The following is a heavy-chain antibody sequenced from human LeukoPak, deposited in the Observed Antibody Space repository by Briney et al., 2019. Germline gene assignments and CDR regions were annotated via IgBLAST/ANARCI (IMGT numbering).Heavy chain of an antibody. D-gene: IGHD6-13*01. CDR1: GYTFTGYY. Sequence: GASVKVSCKASGYTFTGYYMHWVRQAPGQGLEWMGWINPNSGGTNYAQKFQGRVTMTRDTSISTAYMELSRLRSDDAAVYYCARRYSYSSPISDWGQGTLVTVSS. J-gene: IGHJ4*02. CDR2: INPNSGGT. V-gene: IGHV1-2*02. CDR3: ARRYSYSSPISD.